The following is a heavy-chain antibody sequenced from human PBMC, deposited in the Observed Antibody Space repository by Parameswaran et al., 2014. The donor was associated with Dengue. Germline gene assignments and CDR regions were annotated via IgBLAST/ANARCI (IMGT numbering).Heavy chain of an antibody. CDR2: ISSSSSYI. J-gene: IGHJ4*02. V-gene: IGHV3-21*01. D-gene: IGHD4-17*01. Sequence: KWIRQPPGKGLEWVSSISSSSSYIYYADSVKGRFTISRDNAKNSLYLQMNSLRAEDTAVYYCAKEFTVTDYWGQGTLVTVSS. CDR3: AKEFTVTDY.